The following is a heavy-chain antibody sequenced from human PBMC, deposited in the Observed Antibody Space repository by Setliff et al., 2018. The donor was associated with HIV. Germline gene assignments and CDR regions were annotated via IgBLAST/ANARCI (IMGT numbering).Heavy chain of an antibody. CDR2: INYSGST. CDR1: GGSISSFY. V-gene: IGHV4-59*08. J-gene: IGHJ6*03. Sequence: PSETLSLTCTVSGGSISSFYWSWIRQPPGKGLEWIGYINYSGSTSYNPSLKSRVTIFVDTSKNQISLKLSSVTAADTAVYYCASLNGSESPYIYYYYMDVWGKGTTVTVSS. CDR3: ASLNGSESPYIYYYYMDV. D-gene: IGHD3-10*01.